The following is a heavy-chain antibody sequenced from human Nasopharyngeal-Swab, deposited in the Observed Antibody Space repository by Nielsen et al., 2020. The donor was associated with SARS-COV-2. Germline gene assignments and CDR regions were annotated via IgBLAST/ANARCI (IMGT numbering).Heavy chain of an antibody. Sequence: SETLSLTCTVSGGSISSYYWSWIRQPPGKGLEWIGYIYYSGSTNYNPSLKSRVTISVDTSKNQFSLKLSSATAADTAVYYCARETRSWTGGGAFDIWGQGTMVTVSS. J-gene: IGHJ3*02. CDR2: IYYSGST. CDR1: GGSISSYY. D-gene: IGHD6-13*01. V-gene: IGHV4-59*01. CDR3: ARETRSWTGGGAFDI.